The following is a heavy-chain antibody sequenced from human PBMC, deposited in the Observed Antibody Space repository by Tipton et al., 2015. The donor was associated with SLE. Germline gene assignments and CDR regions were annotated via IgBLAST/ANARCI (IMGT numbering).Heavy chain of an antibody. CDR2: IYYSGST. Sequence: TLSLTCTVSGGSISSYFWSWIRQPPGKGLEWIGYIYYSGSTNYKPSLKSRVTISVDKSKNQFSLKLSSVTAADTAVYYCARGSYYGSGSYIDYWGQGTLVTVSS. D-gene: IGHD3-10*01. CDR1: GGSISSYF. CDR3: ARGSYYGSGSYIDY. V-gene: IGHV4-59*12. J-gene: IGHJ4*02.